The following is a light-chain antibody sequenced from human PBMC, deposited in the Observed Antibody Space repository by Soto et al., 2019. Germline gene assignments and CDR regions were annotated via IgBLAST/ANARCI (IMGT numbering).Light chain of an antibody. CDR2: DAS. CDR3: QQYDNLLL. CDR1: QDITNS. V-gene: IGKV1-33*01. Sequence: DIQMTQSPSSLSASVGDRVTITCQASQDITNSLNWFQQKPGKAHKFLIYDASNLETGVPSRFSGSGSWTNFTFTIGSLQPEYIATYYCQQYDNLLLFGQGTRLEIK. J-gene: IGKJ5*01.